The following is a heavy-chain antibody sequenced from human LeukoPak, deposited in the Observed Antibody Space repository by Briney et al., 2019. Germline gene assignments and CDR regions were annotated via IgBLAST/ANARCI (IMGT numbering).Heavy chain of an antibody. V-gene: IGHV4-30-4*08. D-gene: IGHD3-3*01. Sequence: LRLSCAVSGFTVSSNYMSWVRQPPGKGLEWIGYIYYSGNTYYNPSLKSRVTISIDSSKNQFSLKLTSVTAADTVVYYCARESEWLGNAFDIWGQGTVVTVSS. CDR1: GFTVSSNY. CDR2: IYYSGNT. J-gene: IGHJ3*02. CDR3: ARESEWLGNAFDI.